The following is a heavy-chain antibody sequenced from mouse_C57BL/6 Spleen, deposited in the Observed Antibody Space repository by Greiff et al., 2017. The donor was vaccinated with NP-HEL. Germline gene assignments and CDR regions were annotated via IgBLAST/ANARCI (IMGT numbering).Heavy chain of an antibody. D-gene: IGHD1-3*01. CDR1: GYTFTDYY. Sequence: VQLQQSGPVLVKPGASVKMSCKASGYTFTDYYMNWVKQSHGKSLEWIGVINPYNGGTSYNQKFKGKATLTDDKSSSTAYMELNSLTSEDSAVYYCARSGSSDWYFDVWGTGTTVTVSS. J-gene: IGHJ1*03. V-gene: IGHV1-19*01. CDR3: ARSGSSDWYFDV. CDR2: INPYNGGT.